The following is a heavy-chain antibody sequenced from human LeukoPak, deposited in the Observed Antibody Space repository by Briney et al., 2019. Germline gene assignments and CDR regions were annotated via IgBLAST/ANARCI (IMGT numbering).Heavy chain of an antibody. CDR3: VAPYYDRRVPAKY. D-gene: IGHD3-22*01. V-gene: IGHV4-39*07. J-gene: IGHJ4*02. CDR2: IYYSGST. Sequence: PSETLSLTCTVSGGSISSSSYYWGWIRQPPGKGLEWIGSIYYSGSTYYNPSLKSRVTISVDTSKSQFSLKLSSVTAADTAVYYCVAPYYDRRVPAKYWGQGTLVTVFS. CDR1: GGSISSSSYY.